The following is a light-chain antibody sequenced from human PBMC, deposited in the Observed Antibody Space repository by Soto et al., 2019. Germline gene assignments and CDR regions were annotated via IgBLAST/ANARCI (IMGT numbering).Light chain of an antibody. J-gene: IGKJ1*01. Sequence: EIVFTPSPGTPSFSPGERATLSCRASQSVSSNLAWYQQKPGQAPRLLIYGASTRATGIPARFSGSGSGTEFTLTISSLQSEDFAVYYCQQYNNWPWTFGQGTKVDI. CDR1: QSVSSN. CDR3: QQYNNWPWT. V-gene: IGKV3-15*01. CDR2: GAS.